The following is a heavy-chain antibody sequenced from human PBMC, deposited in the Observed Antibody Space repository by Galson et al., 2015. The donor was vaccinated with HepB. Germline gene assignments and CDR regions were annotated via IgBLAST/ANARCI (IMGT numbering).Heavy chain of an antibody. CDR1: GFTFSNYA. V-gene: IGHV3-23*01. CDR2: IRGSGGST. J-gene: IGHJ6*02. CDR3: AKFISRDHSGYLSPISFYGMDV. Sequence: SLRLSCAASGFTFSNYAMTWVRQAPGKGLEWVSGIRGSGGSTYYVDSVKGRFTISRDNSKNTLYLEMNSLRAEDTAVYYCAKFISRDHSGYLSPISFYGMDVWGQGTTVTVSS. D-gene: IGHD3-22*01.